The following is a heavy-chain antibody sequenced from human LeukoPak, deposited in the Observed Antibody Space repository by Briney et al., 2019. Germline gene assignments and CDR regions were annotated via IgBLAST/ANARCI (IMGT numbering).Heavy chain of an antibody. D-gene: IGHD2-2*01. CDR1: GYTFTSYG. J-gene: IGHJ6*03. CDR3: ARDPYCSSTSCYRNYYYMDV. CDR2: ISAYNGNT. V-gene: IGHV1-18*01. Sequence: GASVKVSCKASGYTFTSYGISWVRQAPGQGLEWMGWISAYNGNTNYAQKFQGRVTMTRDTSISTAYMELSRLRSDDTAVYYCARDPYCSSTSCYRNYYYMDVWGKGTTVTVSS.